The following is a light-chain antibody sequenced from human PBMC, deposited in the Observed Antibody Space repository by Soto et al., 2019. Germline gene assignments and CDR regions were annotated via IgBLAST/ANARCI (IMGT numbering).Light chain of an antibody. CDR3: QQYNNWPGT. J-gene: IGKJ1*01. CDR2: GAS. CDR1: QSVSSN. V-gene: IGKV3-15*01. Sequence: EIVMTQSPATLSVSPGERATLSCRASQSVSSNLAWYQQKPGQAPRLLIYGASTRATGIPARFSGSGSWTEFTLTISSLQSEEFAVYYCQQYNNWPGTFGQGTKVEIK.